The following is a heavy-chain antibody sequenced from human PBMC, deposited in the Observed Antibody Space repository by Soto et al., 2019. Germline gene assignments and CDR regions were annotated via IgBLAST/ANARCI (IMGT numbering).Heavy chain of an antibody. CDR1: GFTFSSYS. J-gene: IGHJ3*02. V-gene: IGHV3-21*01. D-gene: IGHD2-2*02. CDR2: ISSSSSYI. Sequence: GGSLRLSCAASGFTFSSYSMNWVRQAPGKGLEWVSSISSSSSYIYYADSVKGRFTISRDNAKNSLYLQMNSLRAEDTAVYYCARVNSDIVVVPAATPVSAFDIWGQGTMVTVSS. CDR3: ARVNSDIVVVPAATPVSAFDI.